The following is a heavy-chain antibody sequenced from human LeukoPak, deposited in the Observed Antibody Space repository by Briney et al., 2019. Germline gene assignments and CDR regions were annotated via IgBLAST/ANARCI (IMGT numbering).Heavy chain of an antibody. Sequence: SGGSLRLSCAASGFTFSSYAMTWVRQAPGKGLEWVSSISGSGGSIYYADSVKGRFTISRDNSKNTLYLEMNSLIADDTAVYYCAKDRPTVYSSSWLHFLDSWGQGTLVTVSS. CDR3: AKDRPTVYSSSWLHFLDS. D-gene: IGHD6-13*01. CDR2: ISGSGGSI. V-gene: IGHV3-23*01. CDR1: GFTFSSYA. J-gene: IGHJ4*02.